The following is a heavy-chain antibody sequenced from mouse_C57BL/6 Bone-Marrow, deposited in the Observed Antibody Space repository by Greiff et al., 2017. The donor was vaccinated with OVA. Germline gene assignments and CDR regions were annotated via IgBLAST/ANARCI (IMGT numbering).Heavy chain of an antibody. D-gene: IGHD1-1*01. CDR3: ARDGGYYCGSSGDFDV. CDR2: IYPGDGDT. J-gene: IGHJ1*03. CDR1: GYAFSSSW. V-gene: IGHV1-82*01. Sequence: VQLQQSGPELVKPGASVKISCKASGYAFSSSWMNWVKQRPGKGLEWIGRIYPGDGDTNYNGKFKGKATLTADKSSSTAYMQLSSLTSEDSAVYLCARDGGYYCGSSGDFDVWGRGTAVSVSS.